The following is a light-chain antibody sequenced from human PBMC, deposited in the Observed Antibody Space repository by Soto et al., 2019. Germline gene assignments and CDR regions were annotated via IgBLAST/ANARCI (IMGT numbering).Light chain of an antibody. CDR3: HQRQSWPRT. J-gene: IGKJ1*01. V-gene: IGKV3-20*01. CDR2: GAS. Sequence: DIALTQSPGTLSLSPGERATLSCRASQSVSNNYLAWYQQKPGQAPRLIIYGASNRATGIPARFSGSGSGTDYTLTISSLEPEDSAVYYCHQRQSWPRTLGQGTKVDIK. CDR1: QSVSNNY.